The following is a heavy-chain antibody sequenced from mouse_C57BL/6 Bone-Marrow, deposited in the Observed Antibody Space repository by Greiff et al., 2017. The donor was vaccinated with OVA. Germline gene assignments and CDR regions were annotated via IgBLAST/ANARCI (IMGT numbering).Heavy chain of an antibody. V-gene: IGHV5-9-1*02. J-gene: IGHJ3*01. Sequence: DVHLVESGEGLVKPGGSLKLSCAASGFTFSSYAMSWVRQTPEKRLEWVAYISSGGDYIYYADTVKGRFTISRDNARNTLYLQMSSLKSEDTAMYYCTRDYYLRRFAYWGQGTLVTVSA. CDR1: GFTFSSYA. CDR3: TRDYYLRRFAY. D-gene: IGHD1-1*01. CDR2: ISSGGDYI.